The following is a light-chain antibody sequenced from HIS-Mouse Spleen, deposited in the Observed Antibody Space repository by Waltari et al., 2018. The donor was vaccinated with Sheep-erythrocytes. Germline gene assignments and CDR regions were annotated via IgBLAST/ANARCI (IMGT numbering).Light chain of an antibody. CDR1: SNDGGGYNY. V-gene: IGLV2-11*01. CDR3: CSYAGSYNHV. J-gene: IGLJ1*01. CDR2: DVS. Sequence: QSALTQPRSVSGSPGQSVTISCTGTSNDGGGYNYVSWYQQHPGKAPKLMIYDVSKRPSGVPDRFSGSKSGNTASLTISGLQAEDAADYYCCSYAGSYNHVFATGTKVTVL.